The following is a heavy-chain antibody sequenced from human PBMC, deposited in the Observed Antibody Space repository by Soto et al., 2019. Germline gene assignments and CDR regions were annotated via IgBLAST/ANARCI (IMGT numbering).Heavy chain of an antibody. CDR2: MYYSGIT. V-gene: IGHV4-59*08. Sequence: SETLSLTCTVSGGSISSYYWNWIRQSPGKGLEWIGYMYYSGITSHNPSLKSRVTISLDTSKNQFSLKLSSVTAADTAVYYCARHLVHDAFDIWGHGTMVTVSS. J-gene: IGHJ3*02. CDR3: ARHLVHDAFDI. CDR1: GGSISSYY. D-gene: IGHD3-10*02.